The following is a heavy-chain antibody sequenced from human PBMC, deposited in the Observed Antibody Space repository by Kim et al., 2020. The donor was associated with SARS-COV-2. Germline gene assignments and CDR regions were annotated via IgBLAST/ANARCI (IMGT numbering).Heavy chain of an antibody. CDR3: ARDSQWLDLSS. CDR2: IYSSGST. J-gene: IGHJ5*02. CDR1: GDSVSSGNFY. V-gene: IGHV4-61*01. Sequence: SETLSLTCSVSGDSVSSGNFYWSWIRQPPGKGLECIGFIYSSGSTNYNPSLKSRVTISVDTSKNQFSLNLRYVTAADTAVYYCARDSQWLDLSSWGQGALVTVSS. D-gene: IGHD6-19*01.